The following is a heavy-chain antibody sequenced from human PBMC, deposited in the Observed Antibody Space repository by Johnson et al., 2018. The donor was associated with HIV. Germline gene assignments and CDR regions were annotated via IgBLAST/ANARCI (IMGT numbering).Heavy chain of an antibody. CDR3: ARFRSSNWFDAFDI. D-gene: IGHD6-13*01. Sequence: VQLVESGGGLIQPGGSLTLSCAASGFTVSSNYMSWVRQAPGKGLAWVSVIYSGGSTYYADSVKGRFTISRDNSKNTLYLQMNSLRAEDTAVYYCARFRSSNWFDAFDIWGQGTMVTVSA. CDR1: GFTVSSNY. V-gene: IGHV3-53*01. CDR2: IYSGGST. J-gene: IGHJ3*02.